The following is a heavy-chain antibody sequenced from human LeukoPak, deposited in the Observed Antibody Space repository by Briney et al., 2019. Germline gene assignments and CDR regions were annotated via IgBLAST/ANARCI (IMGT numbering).Heavy chain of an antibody. CDR2: IWYDGSNK. CDR1: GFTFSSYG. V-gene: IGHV3-33*06. Sequence: GGSLRLSCAASGFTFSSYGMHWVRQAPGKGLEWVAVIWYDGSNKYYADSVKGRFTISRDNSKNILYLQMNSLSAEDTAVYYCAKERGSGSGSCYSNWGQGTLVTVSS. D-gene: IGHD2-15*01. J-gene: IGHJ4*02. CDR3: AKERGSGSGSCYSN.